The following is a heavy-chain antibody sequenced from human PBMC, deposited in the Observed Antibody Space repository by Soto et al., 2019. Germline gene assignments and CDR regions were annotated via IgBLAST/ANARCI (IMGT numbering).Heavy chain of an antibody. CDR3: ARSGYSYGPNPLLY. CDR1: GGSISSGGYY. CDR2: IYYSGST. Sequence: SETLSLTCTVSGGSISSGGYYWSWIRQHPGKGLERIGYIYYSGSTYYNPSLKSRVTISVDTSKNQFSLKLRSVTAADTAVYYCARSGYSYGPNPLLYWGQGTLVTVSS. D-gene: IGHD5-18*01. J-gene: IGHJ4*02. V-gene: IGHV4-31*03.